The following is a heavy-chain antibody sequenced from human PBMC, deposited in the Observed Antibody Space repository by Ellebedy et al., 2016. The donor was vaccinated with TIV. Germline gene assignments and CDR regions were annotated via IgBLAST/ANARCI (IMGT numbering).Heavy chain of an antibody. Sequence: AASVKVSCKASGYTFSSYYMHWVRQAPGQGLEWMGIIYTSNGVTGYAQKFQDRVTMTRDTSTSIVYMELRSLRSEDTAVYYCANRFCSGGTCAHFEYWGQGTLVSVSS. CDR2: IYTSNGVT. CDR1: GYTFSSYY. CDR3: ANRFCSGGTCAHFEY. J-gene: IGHJ4*02. V-gene: IGHV1-46*01. D-gene: IGHD2-15*01.